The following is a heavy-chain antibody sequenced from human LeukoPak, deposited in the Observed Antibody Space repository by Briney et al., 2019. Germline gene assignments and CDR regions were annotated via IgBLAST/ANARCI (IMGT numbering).Heavy chain of an antibody. CDR1: GLTFSIYN. J-gene: IGHJ4*02. Sequence: GGSLRLSCAASGLTFSIYNMNWVRQAPGKGLEWVSSISNSGTYIYYADSMKGRFTISRDNAKNSLHLQMNSLKVEDTAVYYCARDRIVGATIDYWGQGTLVTVSS. CDR2: ISNSGTYI. D-gene: IGHD1-26*01. V-gene: IGHV3-21*01. CDR3: ARDRIVGATIDY.